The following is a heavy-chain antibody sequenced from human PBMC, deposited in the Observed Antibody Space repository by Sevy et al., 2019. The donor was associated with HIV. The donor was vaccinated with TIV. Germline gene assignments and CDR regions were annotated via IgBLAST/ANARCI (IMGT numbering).Heavy chain of an antibody. V-gene: IGHV6-1*01. D-gene: IGHD6-13*01. J-gene: IGHJ4*02. CDR3: ARALESSSWYGGYYFDY. Sequence: SQTLSLTCAISGDSVSSNSAAWNWIRQSPSRGLEWLGRTYYRSQWFNDYAVSVKSRITINPDTSKNQFSLQLNSVTPEDTAVYYCARALESSSWYGGYYFDYWGQGTLVTVSS. CDR1: GDSVSSNSAA. CDR2: TYYRSQWFN.